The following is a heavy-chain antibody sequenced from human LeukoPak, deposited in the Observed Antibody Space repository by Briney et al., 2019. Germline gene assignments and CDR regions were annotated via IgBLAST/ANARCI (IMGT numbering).Heavy chain of an antibody. CDR1: GGSITSTNY. Sequence: SGTLSLTCGVSGGSITSTNYWTWVRQPPGKGLEWIGEVNLQGSTNYNPSLMGRVAISVDTSENHISLQLTSVTAADTAVYYCAREGGPYRPLDYSGQGTLVTVSS. J-gene: IGHJ4*02. CDR3: AREGGPYRPLDY. CDR2: VNLQGST. V-gene: IGHV4-4*02.